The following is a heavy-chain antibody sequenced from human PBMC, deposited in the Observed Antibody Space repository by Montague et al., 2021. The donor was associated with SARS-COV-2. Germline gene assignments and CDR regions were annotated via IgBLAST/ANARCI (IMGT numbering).Heavy chain of an antibody. V-gene: IGHV4-4*02. D-gene: IGHD3-22*01. CDR2: ILHSGST. CDR1: GGSISGSNW. J-gene: IGHJ4*02. Sequence: SETLSLTCAVSGGSISGSNWWTWLRQPPGKGLEWVGEILHSGSTNYMSALKSRVTISVEKSKNQFSLKLSSVTAADTAVYYCARGTKRVFTYDHDSSGYASDYWGQGTLVTVSS. CDR3: ARGTKRVFTYDHDSSGYASDY.